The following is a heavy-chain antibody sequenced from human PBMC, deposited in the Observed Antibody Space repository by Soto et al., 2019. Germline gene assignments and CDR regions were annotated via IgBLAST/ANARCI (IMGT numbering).Heavy chain of an antibody. J-gene: IGHJ4*02. CDR3: VRDRGYSGFFY. D-gene: IGHD5-12*01. CDR1: GFTFSDYY. V-gene: IGHV3-11*06. Sequence: QVQLVESGGGLVKPGGSLRLSCAASGFTFSDYYMSWIRQAPGKGLEWVSYITSSSSNFTNYADSVKGRFTISRDNAKNSVYLQMDSRRVEDTAVYYCVRDRGYSGFFYWGQGALVTVSA. CDR2: ITSSSSNFT.